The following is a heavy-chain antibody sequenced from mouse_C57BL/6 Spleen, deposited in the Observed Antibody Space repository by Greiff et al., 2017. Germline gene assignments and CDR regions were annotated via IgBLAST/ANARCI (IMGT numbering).Heavy chain of an antibody. J-gene: IGHJ2*01. CDR3: ARSFWRGYYFDY. V-gene: IGHV1-26*01. Sequence: VQLQQSGPELVKPGASVKISCKASGYTFTDYYMNWVKQSHGKSLEWIGDINPNNGGTSYNQKFKGKATLTVDKSSSTAYMELRSLTSEDSAVYYCARSFWRGYYFDYWGQGTTLTVSS. CDR2: INPNNGGT. CDR1: GYTFTDYY.